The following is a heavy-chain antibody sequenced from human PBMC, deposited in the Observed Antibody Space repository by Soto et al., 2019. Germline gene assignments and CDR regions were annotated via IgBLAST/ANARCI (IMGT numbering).Heavy chain of an antibody. CDR2: INHSGST. Sequence: SETLSLTCAVYGGSFSGYYWSWIRQPPGKGLEWIGEINHSGSTNYNPSLKSRVTISVDTSKNQFSLKLSSVTAADTAVYYCARESQDIVVVPAALYYMDVWGKGTTVTVSS. V-gene: IGHV4-34*01. CDR3: ARESQDIVVVPAALYYMDV. CDR1: GGSFSGYY. J-gene: IGHJ6*03. D-gene: IGHD2-2*01.